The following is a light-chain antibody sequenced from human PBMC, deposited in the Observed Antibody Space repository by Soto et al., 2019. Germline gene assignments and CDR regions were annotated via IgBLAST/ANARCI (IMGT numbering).Light chain of an antibody. Sequence: DIVMTQSPDSLAVSLGERATINCKSSQSVINTSNNKNYLAWYQKQPGHPPKLLIYWASTRKTGVPDRFSGSGSGTDFTLTITSLQAEDVASYSCQQYDSTPALTFGGGTKGEFE. CDR1: QSVINTSNNKNY. CDR3: QQYDSTPALT. J-gene: IGKJ4*01. CDR2: WAS. V-gene: IGKV4-1*01.